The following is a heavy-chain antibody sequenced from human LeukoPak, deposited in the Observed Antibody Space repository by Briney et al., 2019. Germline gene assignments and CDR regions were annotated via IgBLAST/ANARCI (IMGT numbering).Heavy chain of an antibody. Sequence: ASVKVSCKTSGFTFNNYFLHWVRQAPGQGLEWMGIINPSGGSTSYAQKFQGRVTMTRDTSTSTVYMELSSLRSEDTAVYYCAREQDCGYPPHCYYYYGMDVWGQGTTVTVSS. D-gene: IGHD2-21*01. V-gene: IGHV1-46*02. CDR2: INPSGGST. CDR1: GFTFNNYF. CDR3: AREQDCGYPPHCYYYYGMDV. J-gene: IGHJ6*02.